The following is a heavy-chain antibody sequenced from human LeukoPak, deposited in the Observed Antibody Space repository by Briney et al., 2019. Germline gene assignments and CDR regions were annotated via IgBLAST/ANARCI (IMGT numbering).Heavy chain of an antibody. CDR2: IYTSGSA. V-gene: IGHV4-4*07. D-gene: IGHD6-6*01. Sequence: SETLSLTCTVSGGSISRYYWSWIRPPAGKGLEWIGRIYTSGSATYNPSLKSRVTTSVDTSKIQFSLKLSSVTAADTAVYYCASDSSSAGVDYWGQGTLVTVSS. CDR1: GGSISRYY. CDR3: ASDSSSAGVDY. J-gene: IGHJ4*02.